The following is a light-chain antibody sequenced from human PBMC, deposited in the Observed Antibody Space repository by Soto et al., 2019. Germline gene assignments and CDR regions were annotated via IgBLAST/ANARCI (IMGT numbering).Light chain of an antibody. CDR2: GAS. Sequence: IVLTQSPGTLSLSPGERASLSCRADQRVNSVYLAWYQHKPCHAPRLLIYGASDRATVIPDRCSGSGSGTFLTLTISRLGPQSLEVCYSQHNVTAPFTFGPGTKVDI. V-gene: IGKV3-20*01. CDR1: QRVNSVY. CDR3: QHNVTAPFT. J-gene: IGKJ3*01.